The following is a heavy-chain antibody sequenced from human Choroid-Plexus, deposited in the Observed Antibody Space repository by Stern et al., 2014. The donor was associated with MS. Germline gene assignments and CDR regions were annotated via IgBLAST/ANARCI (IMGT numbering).Heavy chain of an antibody. CDR1: GFTFGSCA. Sequence: VQLVESGGGVVQPGRPLRLSCVASGFTFGSCAMHWVRQAPGKGLEWVEGVSYDVSNKYYADSVKGRFTISRDNSQNTLYMQMSSLRPEDTAVYYCAKDRQYLTYFFDHWGQGSLVTVSS. CDR3: AKDRQYLTYFFDH. J-gene: IGHJ5*02. V-gene: IGHV3-30*18. CDR2: VSYDVSNK. D-gene: IGHD2/OR15-2a*01.